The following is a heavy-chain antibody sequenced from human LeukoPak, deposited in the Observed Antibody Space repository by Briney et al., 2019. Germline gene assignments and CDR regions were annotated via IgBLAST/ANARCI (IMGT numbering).Heavy chain of an antibody. J-gene: IGHJ4*02. V-gene: IGHV4-59*08. Sequence: SETLSLTCTVSGGSINSYYWSWIRQPPGKGLEWIGYIYYSGSTNYNPSLKSRVTISVHTSKNQFSLKLSSVTAADTAVYYCARFSAVAYYFDYWGQGTLVTVSS. CDR2: IYYSGST. D-gene: IGHD6-19*01. CDR3: ARFSAVAYYFDY. CDR1: GGSINSYY.